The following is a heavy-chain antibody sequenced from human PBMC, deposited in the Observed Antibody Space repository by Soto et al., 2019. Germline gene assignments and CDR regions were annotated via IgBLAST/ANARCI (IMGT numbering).Heavy chain of an antibody. V-gene: IGHV3-21*04. CDR1: GFTFSSYS. CDR3: ARAMAAAAPYYYYGMDV. Sequence: GGSPRLSCAASGFTFSSYSMNWVRQAPGKGLEWVSSISSSSSYIYYADSVKGRFTISRDNAKNSLYLQMNSLRAEDTAVYYCARAMAAAAPYYYYGMDVWGQGTTVTVSS. D-gene: IGHD6-13*01. J-gene: IGHJ6*02. CDR2: ISSSSSYI.